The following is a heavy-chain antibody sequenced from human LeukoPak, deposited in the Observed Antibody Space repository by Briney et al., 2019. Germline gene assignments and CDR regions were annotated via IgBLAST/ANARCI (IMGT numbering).Heavy chain of an antibody. Sequence: GGSLRLSCAASGFIVSSNYMSWVRQAPGRGLEWVSVLYSGGGTYYADSVKGRFTISRDNSKNTLYLQMNSLRAEDTAIYYCATLYGSSRGAFDYWGQGTLVTVSS. J-gene: IGHJ4*02. V-gene: IGHV3-53*01. D-gene: IGHD3-10*01. CDR3: ATLYGSSRGAFDY. CDR1: GFIVSSNY. CDR2: LYSGGGT.